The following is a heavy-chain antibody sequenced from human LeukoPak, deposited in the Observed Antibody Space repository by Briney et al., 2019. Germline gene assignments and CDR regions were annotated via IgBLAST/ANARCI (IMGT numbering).Heavy chain of an antibody. Sequence: ASVKVSCKASGYSFTSFGISWVRQAPGQGLEWMGWSSAYNGNTNYVQKFQGRVTMTRNTSISTAYMELGSLRSEDTAVYYCASGPVSGLYYFYGMGVWGQGTTVTVSS. CDR2: SSAYNGNT. CDR1: GYSFTSFG. CDR3: ASGPVSGLYYFYGMGV. D-gene: IGHD5-12*01. J-gene: IGHJ6*02. V-gene: IGHV1-18*01.